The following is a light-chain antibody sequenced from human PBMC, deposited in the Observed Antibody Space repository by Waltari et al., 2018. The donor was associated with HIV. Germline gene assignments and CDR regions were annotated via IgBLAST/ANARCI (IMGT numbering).Light chain of an antibody. CDR2: QDS. CDR1: KWGDKY. J-gene: IGLJ2*01. V-gene: IGLV3-1*01. Sequence: SYDLIQPPSVSVSPGQTATISCSGDKWGDKYLSWYQQKPGQSPVVIIYQDSNRPSGIPERFSGSNSGNTATLTISGTQTVDEATYYCQAWDINTAVFGGGTRLAVL. CDR3: QAWDINTAV.